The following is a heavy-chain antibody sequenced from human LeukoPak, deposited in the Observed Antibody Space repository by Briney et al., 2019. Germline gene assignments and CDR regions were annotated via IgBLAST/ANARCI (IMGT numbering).Heavy chain of an antibody. V-gene: IGHV1-69*13. CDR3: ARGGIKIFGVVQNWFDP. CDR1: GVTFSSYA. D-gene: IGHD3-3*01. CDR2: IIPMFGTT. Sequence: GASVKVSCKASGVTFSSYAISWVRQAPGQGLEWMGGIIPMFGTTNYAKKFQDTVTFTADESTSTAYMELSSLRSEDTALYYCARGGIKIFGVVQNWFDPWGQGTLATVSS. J-gene: IGHJ5*02.